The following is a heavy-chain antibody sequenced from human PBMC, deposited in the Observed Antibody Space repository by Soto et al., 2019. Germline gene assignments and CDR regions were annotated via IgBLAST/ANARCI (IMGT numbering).Heavy chain of an antibody. Sequence: GESLKISCKGYADSFSNYWINWVRQVPGKGLEWMGRIDPSDSYANYSPSFQGHVTISADKSISTVYMQWSSPKASDTAMYYCARASDWLGFYYGLDVWGQGTTVTVSS. CDR2: IDPSDSYA. J-gene: IGHJ6*01. CDR1: ADSFSNYW. V-gene: IGHV5-10-1*01. D-gene: IGHD3-9*01. CDR3: ARASDWLGFYYGLDV.